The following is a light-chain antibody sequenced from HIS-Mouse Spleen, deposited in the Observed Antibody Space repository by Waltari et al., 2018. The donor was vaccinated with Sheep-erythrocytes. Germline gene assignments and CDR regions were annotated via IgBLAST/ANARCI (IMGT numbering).Light chain of an antibody. CDR1: ALPKQY. J-gene: IGLJ2*01. CDR3: QSADSSGTYRV. V-gene: IGLV3-25*03. Sequence: SYELTQPPSVSVSPGQTARITCSGDALPKQYAYWYQQKPGQPPVLVIYKDSERPSGIPAGFSGPRSGTTVTLTISGVQAEDEADYYCQSADSSGTYRVFGGGTKLTVL. CDR2: KDS.